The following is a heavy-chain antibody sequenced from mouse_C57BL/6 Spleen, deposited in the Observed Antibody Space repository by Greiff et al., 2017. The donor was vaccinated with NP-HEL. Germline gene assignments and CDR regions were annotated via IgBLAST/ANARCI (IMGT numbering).Heavy chain of an antibody. J-gene: IGHJ4*01. D-gene: IGHD1-1*01. CDR1: GYAFTNYL. CDR2: INPGSGGT. Sequence: VQLQQSGAELVRPGTSVKVSCKASGYAFTNYLIEWVKQRPGQGLEWIGVINPGSGGTNYNEKFKGKATLTADKSSSTAYMQLSSLTSEDSAVYVCARFGSSPRAMDYWGQGTSVTVSS. V-gene: IGHV1-54*01. CDR3: ARFGSSPRAMDY.